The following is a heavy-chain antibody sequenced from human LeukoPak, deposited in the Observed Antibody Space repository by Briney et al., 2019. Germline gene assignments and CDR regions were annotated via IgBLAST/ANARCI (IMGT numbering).Heavy chain of an antibody. CDR2: IKQDGSEK. CDR1: GFTFSSYW. J-gene: IGHJ4*02. Sequence: GGSLRFSCAASGFTFSSYWMSWVRQAQGKGLEWVANIKQDGSEKYYVDSVKGRFTISRDNAKNSLYLRMNSLRAEDTAVYYCARGDGIAAPFDYWGQGTLVTVSS. V-gene: IGHV3-7*01. CDR3: ARGDGIAAPFDY. D-gene: IGHD6-13*01.